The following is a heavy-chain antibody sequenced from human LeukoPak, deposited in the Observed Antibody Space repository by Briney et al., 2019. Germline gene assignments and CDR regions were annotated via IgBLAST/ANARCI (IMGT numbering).Heavy chain of an antibody. CDR3: TRDADTSGHYDIFDI. Sequence: GRSLRLSCATSGFTFSYYGIHWVRQAPGKGLEWVAVMWSDGIRKYYTDSVKGRFTVSRDTSKNTQYLEMSSLRVEDTAVYYCTRDADTSGHYDIFDIWGQGTMVTVSS. V-gene: IGHV3-33*01. J-gene: IGHJ3*02. CDR1: GFTFSYYG. D-gene: IGHD6-19*01. CDR2: MWSDGIRK.